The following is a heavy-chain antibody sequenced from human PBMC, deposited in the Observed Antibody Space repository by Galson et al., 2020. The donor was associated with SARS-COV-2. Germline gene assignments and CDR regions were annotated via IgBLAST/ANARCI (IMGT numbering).Heavy chain of an antibody. CDR1: GFSLSTSGMC. J-gene: IGHJ4*02. CDR3: VRASYWPAYYYDSSPSYYFDN. V-gene: IGHV4-30-2*01. Sequence: LVKPTQTLTLNCTFSGFSLSTSGMCVSWIRPPPGKGLEWIGYIYHSGSTSYNPSLRGRVSLSMDRSKNQFSLKLSSVTAADSAVYYCVRASYWPAYYYDSSPSYYFDNWGQGTLVTVSS. CDR2: IYHSGST. D-gene: IGHD3-22*01.